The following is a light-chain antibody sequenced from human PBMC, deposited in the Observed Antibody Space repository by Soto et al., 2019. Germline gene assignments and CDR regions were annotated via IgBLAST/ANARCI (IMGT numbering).Light chain of an antibody. CDR3: LQHDSYPLT. Sequence: DIQMTQSPSSLSASVGDRVIITCRASQGIRNDLAWFQQKPGKAPKRLIYAASILQSGVPSRFSGSGSGTEFTLTISSLQPEDFATYYCLQHDSYPLTFGGGTKVEIK. V-gene: IGKV1-17*01. J-gene: IGKJ4*01. CDR1: QGIRND. CDR2: AAS.